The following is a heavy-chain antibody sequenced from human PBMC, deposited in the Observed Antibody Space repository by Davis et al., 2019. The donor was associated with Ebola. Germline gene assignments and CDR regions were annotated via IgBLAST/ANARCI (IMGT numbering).Heavy chain of an antibody. CDR1: GGSITSHY. D-gene: IGHD3-22*01. CDR2: IYYRRNT. J-gene: IGHJ4*02. Sequence: PSETLSLTCAVSGGSITSHYWSWIRQTPGKGLEWIGYIYYRRNTDYNPSLKSRVTISVDTSKNQFSLKLNSVTAADTAVYYCARVGDTSDYYYYLDYWGQGTLVTVSS. V-gene: IGHV4-59*11. CDR3: ARVGDTSDYYYYLDY.